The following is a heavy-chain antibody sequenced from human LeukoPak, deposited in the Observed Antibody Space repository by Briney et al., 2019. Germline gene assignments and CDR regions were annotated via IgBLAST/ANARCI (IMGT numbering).Heavy chain of an antibody. D-gene: IGHD3-22*01. J-gene: IGHJ5*02. CDR1: GDSVSSNSAA. Sequence: SQTLSLTCAISGDSVSSNSAAWNWIRQSPSRGLEWLGRTYYRSKWYNDYAVSVKSRITINPDTSKNQFSLKLSSVTAADTAVYYCARDYYDRHLDPGSLIFDPWGQGTLVTVSS. V-gene: IGHV6-1*01. CDR2: TYYRSKWYN. CDR3: ARDYYDRHLDPGSLIFDP.